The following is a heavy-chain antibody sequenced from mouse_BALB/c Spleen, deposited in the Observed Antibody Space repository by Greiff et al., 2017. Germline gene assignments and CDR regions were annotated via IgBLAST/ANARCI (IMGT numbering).Heavy chain of an antibody. V-gene: IGHV1-87*01. CDR1: GYTFTSYW. Sequence: QVHVKQSGAELARPGASVKLSCKASGYTFTSYWMQWVKQRPGQGLEWIGAIYPGDGDTRYTQKFKGKATLTADKSSSTAYMQLSSLASEDSAVYYCARSYDYDFYFDYWGQGTTLTVSS. CDR3: ARSYDYDFYFDY. D-gene: IGHD2-4*01. CDR2: IYPGDGDT. J-gene: IGHJ2*01.